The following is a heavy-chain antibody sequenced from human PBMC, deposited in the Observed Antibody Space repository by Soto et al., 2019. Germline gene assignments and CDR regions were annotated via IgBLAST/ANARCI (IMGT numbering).Heavy chain of an antibody. CDR3: ASMGYHYGSGSYPLDY. CDR2: IYYSGST. D-gene: IGHD3-10*01. Sequence: SETLSLTCPVSGGSIISYYWSWILHPPGKGLEWIGYIYYSGSTNYNPSLKSRVTISVDTSKNQFSLKLSSVTAADTAVYYCASMGYHYGSGSYPLDYWGQGTLVTVS. J-gene: IGHJ4*02. CDR1: GGSIISYY. V-gene: IGHV4-59*01.